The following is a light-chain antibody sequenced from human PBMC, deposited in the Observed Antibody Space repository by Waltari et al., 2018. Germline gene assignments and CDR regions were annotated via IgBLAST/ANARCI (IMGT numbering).Light chain of an antibody. CDR3: QVWDSGTAV. Sequence: SYDLTQPLSVSVALGQTARISCRGNNIGGKNVHWYQQKAGQAPLLVIYRDKNRPSRIPERCSGSNSENTATLTISRAQAADEADYYCQVWDSGTAVFGGGTQLTVL. J-gene: IGLJ7*01. CDR1: NIGGKN. V-gene: IGLV3-9*01. CDR2: RDK.